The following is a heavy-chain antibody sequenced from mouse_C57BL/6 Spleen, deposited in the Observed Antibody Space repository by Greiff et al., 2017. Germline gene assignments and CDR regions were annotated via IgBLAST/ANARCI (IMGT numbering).Heavy chain of an antibody. CDR2: IDPSDSYT. J-gene: IGHJ1*03. CDR1: GYTFTSYW. V-gene: IGHV1-69*01. Sequence: QVQLQQPGAELVMPGASVKLSCKASGYTFTSYWMHWVKQRPGQGLEWIGEIDPSDSYTNYNQKCKGKSTLTGDKSSSTAYMQLSSLTSEDSAVYYCARGRVSWYFEVWGTGTTVTVSS. CDR3: ARGRVSWYFEV.